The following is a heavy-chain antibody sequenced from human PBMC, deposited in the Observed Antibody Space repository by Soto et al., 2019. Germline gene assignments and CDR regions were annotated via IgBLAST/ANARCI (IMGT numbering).Heavy chain of an antibody. CDR2: ITWNSDNI. J-gene: IGHJ2*01. V-gene: IGHV3-9*01. CDR1: GFSFDDYA. D-gene: IGHD3-3*01. CDR3: AKEGSYYTKYFDL. Sequence: EVQLVESGGGLVQPGRSLRLSCATSGFSFDDYAMHWVRQAPGKGLEWVSGITWNSDNIGYADSAKGRFTISRDNAKNSLYLQMNSLRAEDTALYFCAKEGSYYTKYFDLWGRGTLVTVSS.